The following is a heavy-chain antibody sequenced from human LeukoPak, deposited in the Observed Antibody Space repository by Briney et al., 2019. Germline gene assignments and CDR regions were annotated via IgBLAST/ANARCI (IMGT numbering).Heavy chain of an antibody. CDR2: ISPYNANT. V-gene: IGHV1-18*01. CDR1: GYTFTSYY. Sequence: ASVKVSCKASGYTFTSYYISWVRQAPGQELEWMGWISPYNANTNYAQKLQGRITMTTDTSTSTAYMELRSLRSDDTAVSYCARGPHSGWVDNWGQGTLVTVSS. J-gene: IGHJ4*01. D-gene: IGHD6-19*01. CDR3: ARGPHSGWVDN.